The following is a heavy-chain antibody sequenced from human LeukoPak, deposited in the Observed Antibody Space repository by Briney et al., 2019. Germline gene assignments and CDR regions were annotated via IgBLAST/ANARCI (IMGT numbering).Heavy chain of an antibody. CDR2: IIPIFGTA. CDR3: AREVSSSWYGDAFDI. Sequence: SVKVSCKASGYTFTSYYMHWVRQAPGQGLEWMGGIIPIFGTANYAQKFQGRVTITADESTSTAYMELSSLRSEDTAVYYCAREVSSSWYGDAFDIWGQGTMVTVSS. D-gene: IGHD6-13*01. V-gene: IGHV1-69*13. CDR1: GYTFTSYY. J-gene: IGHJ3*02.